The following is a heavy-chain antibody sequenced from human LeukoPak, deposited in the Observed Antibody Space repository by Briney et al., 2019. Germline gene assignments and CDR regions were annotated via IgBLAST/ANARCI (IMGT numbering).Heavy chain of an antibody. CDR3: ARGAMATTPFFDY. CDR1: GGSISNYY. J-gene: IGHJ4*02. CDR2: VYYTGST. D-gene: IGHD5-24*01. Sequence: SQTLSLTCPVSGGSISNYYYWTWIRQPPGKGLEWIGYVYYTGSTNFNPSLKSRVTMSLDTSRNQFSLKLTSLTAADTAVYYCARGAMATTPFFDYWGQGTLVTVSS. V-gene: IGHV4-59*01.